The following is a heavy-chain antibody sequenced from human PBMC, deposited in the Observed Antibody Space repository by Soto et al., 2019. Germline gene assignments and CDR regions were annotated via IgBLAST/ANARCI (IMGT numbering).Heavy chain of an antibody. CDR1: GGTFSSYT. V-gene: IGHV1-69*02. D-gene: IGHD4-17*01. CDR2: IIPILGIA. Sequence: QVQLVQSGAEVKKPGSSVKVSCKASGGTFSSYTISWVRQAPGQGLEWMGRIIPILGIANYAQKFQGRVTITAEKSTSTAYMERSSLRSEDTAVYYCARFFENNGAYDAFDIWGQGTMFTVSS. J-gene: IGHJ3*02. CDR3: ARFFENNGAYDAFDI.